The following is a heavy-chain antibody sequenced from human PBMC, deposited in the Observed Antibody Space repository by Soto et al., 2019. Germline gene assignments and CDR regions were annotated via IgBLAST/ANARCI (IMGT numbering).Heavy chain of an antibody. V-gene: IGHV3-23*01. CDR3: AKDQYRDSGYYHFDY. D-gene: IGHD3-22*01. Sequence: PGGSLRLSCAASGFTFSSYAMSWVRQAPGKGLEWVSAISGSGGSTYYADSVKGRFTISRDNSKNTLYLQMNSLRAEDTAVYYCAKDQYRDSGYYHFDYWGQGTLVTVSS. CDR1: GFTFSSYA. CDR2: ISGSGGST. J-gene: IGHJ4*02.